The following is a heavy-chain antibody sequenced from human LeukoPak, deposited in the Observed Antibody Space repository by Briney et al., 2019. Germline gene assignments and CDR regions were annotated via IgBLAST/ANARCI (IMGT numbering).Heavy chain of an antibody. J-gene: IGHJ5*02. CDR2: IRYDGSNK. D-gene: IGHD5-12*01. CDR1: GFTFSSYG. V-gene: IGHV3-30*02. CDR3: ASTGWLRKNWFDP. Sequence: GGSLRLSCAASGFTFSSYGMHWVRQAPGKGLEWVAFIRYDGSNKYYADSVKGRFTISRDNSKSTLYLQMNSLRSDDTAVYYCASTGWLRKNWFDPWGQGTLVTVSS.